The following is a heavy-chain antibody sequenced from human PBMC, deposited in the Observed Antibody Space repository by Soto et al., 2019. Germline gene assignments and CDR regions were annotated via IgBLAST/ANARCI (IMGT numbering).Heavy chain of an antibody. CDR2: MNPNSGNP. CDR3: ARTLYGDNVDY. D-gene: IGHD4-17*01. J-gene: IGHJ4*02. V-gene: IGHV1-8*01. CDR1: GYTFTSYD. Sequence: QVQLVQSGAEVKNPGASGKVSGKASGYTFTSYDINGLRQATGQGLEWMGWMNPNSGNPGYAQKFQGRVTMTRNTSISTAYMELSSLRSEDTAVYYCARTLYGDNVDYWGQGTLVTVSS.